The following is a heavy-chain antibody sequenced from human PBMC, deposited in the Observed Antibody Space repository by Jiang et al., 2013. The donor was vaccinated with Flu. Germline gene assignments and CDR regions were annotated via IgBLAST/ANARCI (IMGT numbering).Heavy chain of an antibody. CDR2: ISSSSSYI. J-gene: IGHJ4*02. CDR3: AKDPQLYCSSTSCYRFPDY. D-gene: IGHD2-2*01. V-gene: IGHV3-21*01. Sequence: SSISSSSSYIYYADSVKGRFTISRDNAKNSLYLQMNSLRAEDTAVYYCAKDPQLYCSSTSCYRFPDYWGQGTLVTVSS.